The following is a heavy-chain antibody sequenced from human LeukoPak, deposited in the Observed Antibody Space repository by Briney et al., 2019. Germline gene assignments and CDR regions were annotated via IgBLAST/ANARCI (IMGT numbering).Heavy chain of an antibody. CDR3: AKASTMILLM. CDR1: GGSISSSSYY. Sequence: SETLSLTCTVSGGSISSSSYYWGWIRQPPGKGLEWIGSIYYSGSTYYNPSLKSRVTISVDTSKNQFSLKLRSVTAADTAIYYCAKASTMILLMWGQGTLVTVSS. J-gene: IGHJ4*02. D-gene: IGHD3-22*01. V-gene: IGHV4-39*01. CDR2: IYYSGST.